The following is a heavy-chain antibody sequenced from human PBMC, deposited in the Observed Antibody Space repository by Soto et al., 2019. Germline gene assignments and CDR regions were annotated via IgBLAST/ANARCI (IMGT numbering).Heavy chain of an antibody. D-gene: IGHD2-15*01. V-gene: IGHV1-24*01. CDR1: GYTLTGLS. J-gene: IGHJ3*02. CDR2: FDPEDGET. CDR3: AAQYDCSGGSCYPDAFDI. Sequence: GASVKVSCKVSGYTLTGLSMHWVRQAPGKGLEWMGGFDPEDGETIYAQKFQGRVTMAEDTSTDTAYMELSSLRSEDTAVYYCAAQYDCSGGSCYPDAFDIWGQGTMVTVSS.